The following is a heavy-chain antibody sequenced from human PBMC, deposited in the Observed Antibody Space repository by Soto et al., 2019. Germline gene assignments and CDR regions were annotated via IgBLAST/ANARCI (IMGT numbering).Heavy chain of an antibody. J-gene: IGHJ6*02. D-gene: IGHD3-3*01. CDR1: GYTFTSYG. V-gene: IGHV1-18*04. CDR2: ISAYNGNT. Sequence: QVQLVQSGAEVKKPGASVKVSCKASGYTFTSYGISWVRQAPGQGLEWMGWISAYNGNTNYAQKRQGRVTMTTDTSTSTAYMELRSLRSDDTAVYYCAQGFWSGPYYYYGMDVWGQGTTVTVSS. CDR3: AQGFWSGPYYYYGMDV.